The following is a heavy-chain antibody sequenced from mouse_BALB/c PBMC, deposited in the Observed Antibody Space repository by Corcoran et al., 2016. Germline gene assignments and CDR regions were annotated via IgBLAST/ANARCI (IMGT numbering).Heavy chain of an antibody. CDR1: GYTFSSYW. V-gene: IGHV1-9*01. Sequence: QGKLQQSGAELMKPGASVKISCKATGYTFSSYWIEWVKQRPGHGLEWIGEILPGSGSTNYNKKFKGKATFTADTSSNTAYMQLSSLTSEDSAVYYCARNDGKYDAYWGQGTLVTVSA. J-gene: IGHJ3*01. CDR3: ARNDGKYDAY. D-gene: IGHD2-14*01. CDR2: ILPGSGST.